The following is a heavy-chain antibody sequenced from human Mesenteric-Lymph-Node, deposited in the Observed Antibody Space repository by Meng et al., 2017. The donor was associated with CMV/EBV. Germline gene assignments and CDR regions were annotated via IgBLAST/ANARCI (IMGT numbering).Heavy chain of an antibody. CDR2: INWNGNSI. Sequence: SLKISCVASGFQFDDYAMHWVRQLPGKGLEWLSAINWNGNSITNAESVKGRFSVSRDNAKNSLYLQMHNLSADDTAFYFCAKDRYYDSSGYYSLDHWGQGTQVTVSS. J-gene: IGHJ4*02. CDR1: GFQFDDYA. D-gene: IGHD3-22*01. CDR3: AKDRYYDSSGYYSLDH. V-gene: IGHV3-9*01.